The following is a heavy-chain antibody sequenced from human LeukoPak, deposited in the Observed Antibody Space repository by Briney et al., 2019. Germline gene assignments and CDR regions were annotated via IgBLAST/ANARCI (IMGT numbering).Heavy chain of an antibody. Sequence: GGALRLSCAESGVTFSRYWMSWGRQAPGKGVEGGGNITQDAIEKYYVPSLKRRFTISTATAKNSLSLQMNSLRAEDTAVYYCARVGRYFHWLLLDYWGQGTLFTVSS. D-gene: IGHD3-9*01. CDR1: GVTFSRYW. V-gene: IGHV3-7*01. J-gene: IGHJ4*02. CDR2: ITQDAIEK. CDR3: ARVGRYFHWLLLDY.